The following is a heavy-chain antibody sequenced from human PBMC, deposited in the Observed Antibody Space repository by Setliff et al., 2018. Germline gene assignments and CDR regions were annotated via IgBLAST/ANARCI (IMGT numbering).Heavy chain of an antibody. CDR2: IIPGGST. Sequence: TSETLSLTCGVYGGSFSGYYWSWIRQPPGKRLEWIGEIIPGGSTNYNPSLKSRVTISVDTSKNQFSLKVNSVTVADTAVYYCARSFARREKFLLDYWGQGVLVTVSS. CDR1: GGSFSGYY. J-gene: IGHJ4*02. V-gene: IGHV4-34*12. CDR3: ARSFARREKFLLDY.